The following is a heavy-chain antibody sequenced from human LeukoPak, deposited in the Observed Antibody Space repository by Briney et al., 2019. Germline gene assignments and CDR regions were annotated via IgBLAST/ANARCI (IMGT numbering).Heavy chain of an antibody. D-gene: IGHD6-13*01. V-gene: IGHV4-34*01. CDR2: INHSGST. J-gene: IGHJ5*02. CDR1: GGSFSGYY. Sequence: PSETLSLTCAAYGGSFSGYYWSWIRQPPGKGLEWIGEINHSGSTNYNPSLKSRVTISVDTSKNQFSLKLSSVTAADTAVYYCAVLYSSSSNWFDPWGQGTLVTVSS. CDR3: AVLYSSSSNWFDP.